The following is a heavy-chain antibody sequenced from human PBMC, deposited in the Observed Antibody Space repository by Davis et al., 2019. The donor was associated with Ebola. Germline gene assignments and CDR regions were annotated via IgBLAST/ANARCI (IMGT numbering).Heavy chain of an antibody. CDR3: ARGDDSGMDV. Sequence: NVQGRVTMTTDTSTSTAYMELRSLRSDDTAVYYCARGDDSGMDVWGQGTTVTVSS. J-gene: IGHJ6*02. V-gene: IGHV1-18*01. D-gene: IGHD3-16*01.